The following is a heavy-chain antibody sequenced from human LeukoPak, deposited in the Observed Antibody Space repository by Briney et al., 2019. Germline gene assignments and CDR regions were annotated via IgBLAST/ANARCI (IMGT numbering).Heavy chain of an antibody. Sequence: GGSLRLSCAASGFTFTNYYMSWIRQAPGNGLEWVSYIGSSSSYTNYADSVKGRFTISRDNAKNSLYLQMNSLRAENTAVYYCARSGSYYTFDYWGQGTLVTVSS. CDR2: IGSSSSYT. CDR3: ARSGSYYTFDY. V-gene: IGHV3-11*03. J-gene: IGHJ4*02. CDR1: GFTFTNYY. D-gene: IGHD1-26*01.